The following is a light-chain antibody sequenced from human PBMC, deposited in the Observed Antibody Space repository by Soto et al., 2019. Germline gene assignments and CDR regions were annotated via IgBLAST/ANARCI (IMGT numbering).Light chain of an antibody. CDR2: EGN. J-gene: IGLJ2*01. V-gene: IGLV2-23*01. CDR3: SSFSDSITLL. CDR1: SSDVGSYNL. Sequence: QSALTQPASVSGSPGQSITISCTGTSSDVGSYNLVSWYQQHPGKAPKLMIYEGNKRPSGISNRFSGSKSGNTASLTISGLQAEDEAYYYCSSFSDSITLLFGGGTKVTVL.